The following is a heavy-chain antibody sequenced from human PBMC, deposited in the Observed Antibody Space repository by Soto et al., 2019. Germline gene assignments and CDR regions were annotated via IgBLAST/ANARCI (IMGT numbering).Heavy chain of an antibody. Sequence: QVQLVESGGGVVQPGRSLRLSCAASGFTFNKYTMHWVRQAPGKGLEWVAVVAYDGGYKYYADSVKGRFTISRDNSKNTLFLQMNSLRAEDTAVYDCARPANTYEYGISESPSLLYWGQGTLVTVSS. CDR3: ARPANTYEYGISESPSLLY. J-gene: IGHJ4*02. V-gene: IGHV3-30-3*01. CDR1: GFTFNKYT. D-gene: IGHD3-22*01. CDR2: VAYDGGYK.